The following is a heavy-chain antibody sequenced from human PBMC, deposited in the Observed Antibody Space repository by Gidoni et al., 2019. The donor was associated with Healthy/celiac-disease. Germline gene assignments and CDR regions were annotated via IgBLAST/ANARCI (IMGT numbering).Heavy chain of an antibody. CDR1: GFTFGDYA. CDR2: IRSKAYGGTT. V-gene: IGHV3-49*05. Sequence: EVQLVASGGGLVKPGRSLRLSCTDSGFTFGDYAMSWFRQAPGKGLEWVGFIRSKAYGGTTEYTASVKGRFTISRDDSKSIAYLQMNSLKTEDTAVYYCTRFQQWLVRAFDIWGQGTMVTVSS. CDR3: TRFQQWLVRAFDI. D-gene: IGHD6-19*01. J-gene: IGHJ3*02.